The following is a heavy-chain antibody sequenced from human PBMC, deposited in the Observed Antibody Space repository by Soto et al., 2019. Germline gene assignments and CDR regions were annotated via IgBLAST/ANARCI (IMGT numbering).Heavy chain of an antibody. D-gene: IGHD3-3*01. CDR1: GYTFTGYY. CDR3: ARSRGRSYYDFWSGYPRAHAFDI. Sequence: GASVKVSCKASGYTFTGYYMHWVRQAPGQGLEWMGWINPNSGGTNYTQKFQGWVTMTRDTSISTAYMELSRLRSDDTAVYYCARSRGRSYYDFWSGYPRAHAFDIWGQGPMVTVSS. CDR2: INPNSGGT. V-gene: IGHV1-2*04. J-gene: IGHJ3*02.